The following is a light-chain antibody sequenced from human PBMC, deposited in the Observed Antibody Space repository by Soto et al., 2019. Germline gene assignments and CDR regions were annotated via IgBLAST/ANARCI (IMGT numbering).Light chain of an antibody. CDR2: GAS. J-gene: IGKJ1*01. CDR1: QSVSSSY. Sequence: EIVLTQSPGTLSLSPGERATLSCRASQSVSSSYLAWYQQKPGQAPRLLIYGASSRAIFIPDRFSGSGSGTDFTLTISRLEPEDFAVYYCQQYGSSPWTFGQGTKVEIK. V-gene: IGKV3-20*01. CDR3: QQYGSSPWT.